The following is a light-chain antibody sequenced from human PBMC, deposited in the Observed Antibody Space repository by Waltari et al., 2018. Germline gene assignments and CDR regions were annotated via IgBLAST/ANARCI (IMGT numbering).Light chain of an antibody. CDR3: AAWDDSLSGVV. Sequence: SVLTQPPSASGTPGPRVTIPRSGSSSNLGSNYVYWYQQLPGTPPKLLIYRNNQRPSGVPDRFSGSKSGTSASLAISGLRSEDEADYYCAAWDDSLSGVVFGGGTKLTVL. J-gene: IGLJ2*01. V-gene: IGLV1-47*01. CDR1: SSNLGSNY. CDR2: RNN.